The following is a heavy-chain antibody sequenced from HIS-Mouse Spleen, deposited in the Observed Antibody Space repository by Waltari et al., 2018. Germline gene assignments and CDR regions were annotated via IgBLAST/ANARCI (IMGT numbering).Heavy chain of an antibody. CDR1: GGYFSGYY. J-gene: IGHJ5*02. V-gene: IGHV4-34*01. D-gene: IGHD3-9*01. CDR2: INHSGST. Sequence: QVQLQQWGAGLLKPSETLSLTCAVYGGYFSGYYWSWIRQPPGQGLEWIGEINHSGSTNYNPSLKSRVTISVDTSKNQFSLKLSSVTAADTAVYYCAGVRSVLRYFDQDDWFDPWGQGTLVTVSS. CDR3: AGVRSVLRYFDQDDWFDP.